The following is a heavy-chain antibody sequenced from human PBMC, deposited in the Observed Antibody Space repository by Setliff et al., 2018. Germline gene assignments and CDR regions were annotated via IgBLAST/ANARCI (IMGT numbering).Heavy chain of an antibody. CDR1: GGTFNSYG. CDR3: ASQDLAGSSVDAFHI. J-gene: IGHJ3*02. Sequence: SVQVSCKASGGTFNSYGFSWVRQAPGQGLEWMGRIVPIFGTTNYAQKLLGRLVINVDKSTSTASMELSSLRSEDTAVYYCASQDLAGSSVDAFHIWGQGTLVTVSS. V-gene: IGHV1-69*06. D-gene: IGHD3-10*01. CDR2: IVPIFGTT.